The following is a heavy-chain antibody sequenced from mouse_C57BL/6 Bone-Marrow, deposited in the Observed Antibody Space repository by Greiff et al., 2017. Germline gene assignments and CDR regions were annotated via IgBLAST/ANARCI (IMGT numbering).Heavy chain of an antibody. D-gene: IGHD1-1*01. CDR2: ISNGGGST. V-gene: IGHV5-12*01. CDR1: GFTFSDYY. Sequence: EVQGVESGGGLVQPGGSLKLSCAASGFTFSDYYMYWVRQTPEKRLEWVAYISNGGGSTYYPDTVKGRFTISRDNAKNTLYLQMGRLKSEDTTMYYFARVYGSSLDAMDYWGQGTSGTVSS. CDR3: ARVYGSSLDAMDY. J-gene: IGHJ4*01.